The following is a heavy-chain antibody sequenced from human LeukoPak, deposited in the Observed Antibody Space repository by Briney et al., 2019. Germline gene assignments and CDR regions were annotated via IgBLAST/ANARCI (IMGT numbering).Heavy chain of an antibody. CDR3: ARVTGYVIEDYFDY. CDR2: IYYSGST. D-gene: IGHD3-22*01. V-gene: IGHV4-4*07. CDR1: GGSISSYY. J-gene: IGHJ4*02. Sequence: PSETLSLTCSVSGGSISSYYWSWIRQPAGKGLEWIGSIYYSGSTNYNPSLKSRVTISVDTSKNQFSLKLRSVTAADTAVYYCARVTGYVIEDYFDYWGQGTLVTVSS.